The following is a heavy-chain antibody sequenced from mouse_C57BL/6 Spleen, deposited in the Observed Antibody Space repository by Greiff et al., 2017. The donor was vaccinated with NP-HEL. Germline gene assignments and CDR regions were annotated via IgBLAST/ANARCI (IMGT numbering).Heavy chain of an antibody. CDR2: IYPRSGNT. CDR1: GYTFTSYG. D-gene: IGHD2-3*01. V-gene: IGHV1-81*01. J-gene: IGHJ2*01. CDR3: ASYDGYLDY. Sequence: VQGVESGAELARPGASVKLSCKASGYTFTSYGISWVKQRPGQGLEWIGEIYPRSGNTYYNEKFKGKATLTADKSSSTAYMELRSLTSEDSAVYFCASYDGYLDYWGQGTTLTVSS.